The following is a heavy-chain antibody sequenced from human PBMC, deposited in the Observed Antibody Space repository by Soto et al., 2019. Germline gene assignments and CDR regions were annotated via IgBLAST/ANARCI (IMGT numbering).Heavy chain of an antibody. CDR2: IYWDDDK. Sequence: QITLKESGPALVKPTQTVTLTCTFSGFSITTLAVGVGWARQPPGKAPEWLAFIYWDDDKRYNPSLKNRLTITRDISKNQVVLTMTNMDPVETATYYCAHRATRRTFENWGQGTLVTVSS. J-gene: IGHJ4*02. CDR1: GFSITTLAVG. CDR3: AHRATRRTFEN. D-gene: IGHD5-12*01. V-gene: IGHV2-5*02.